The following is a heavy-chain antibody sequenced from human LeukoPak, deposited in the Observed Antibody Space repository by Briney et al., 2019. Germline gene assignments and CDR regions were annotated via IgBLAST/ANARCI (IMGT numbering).Heavy chain of an antibody. V-gene: IGHV4-39*01. D-gene: IGHD1-26*01. CDR1: GGSISSSSYY. J-gene: IGHJ4*02. Sequence: KPSETLSLTCTVSGGSISSSSYYWGWIRQPPGKGLEWIGCICYSGSTYYNPSLKSRVTISVDTSNNQFSLKLSSVTAADTAVYYCARQGSGNYLSPVNYWGQGTLVTVSS. CDR2: ICYSGST. CDR3: ARQGSGNYLSPVNY.